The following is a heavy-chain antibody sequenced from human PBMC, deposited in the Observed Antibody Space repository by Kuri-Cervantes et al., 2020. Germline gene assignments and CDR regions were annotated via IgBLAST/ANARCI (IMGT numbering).Heavy chain of an antibody. CDR1: GFTFSSYV. D-gene: IGHD3-3*01. CDR2: ISYDGSNK. V-gene: IGHV3-30-3*01. J-gene: IGHJ6*02. CDR3: AEARAVLRFLEWEPDQNYYYYGMDV. Sequence: GESLKISCAASGFTFSSYVMHWVRQAPGKGLEWVAVISYDGSNKYYADSVKGRFTISRDNSKNTLYLQMNSLRAEDTAVYYCAEARAVLRFLEWEPDQNYYYYGMDVWGQGTTVTVSS.